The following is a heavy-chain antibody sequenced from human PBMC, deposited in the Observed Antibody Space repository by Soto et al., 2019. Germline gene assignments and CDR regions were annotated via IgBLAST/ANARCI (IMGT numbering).Heavy chain of an antibody. D-gene: IGHD3-3*01. CDR3: VRDLRITIFGVVTNYYYGMDV. Sequence: GGSLRLSCAASGFTFSSYWMHWVRQAPGKGLVWVSRINSDGSSTSYADSVKGRFTISRDNAKNTLYLQMNSLRAEDTAVYYCVRDLRITIFGVVTNYYYGMDVWGQGTTVTVSS. V-gene: IGHV3-74*01. J-gene: IGHJ6*02. CDR2: INSDGSST. CDR1: GFTFSSYW.